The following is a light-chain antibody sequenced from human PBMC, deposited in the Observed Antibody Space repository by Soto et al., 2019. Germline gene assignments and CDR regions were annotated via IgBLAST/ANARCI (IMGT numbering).Light chain of an antibody. Sequence: QSVLTQPPSVSAAPGQKVTISCSGSTSNIGNNYVSWYQQFPGTAPKLLIYDNYKRLSGISDRFSGSKSGTSATLAITGLQVGDEADYYCGTWDNSLNGEVFGGGTKVTVL. V-gene: IGLV1-51*01. CDR2: DNY. J-gene: IGLJ2*01. CDR3: GTWDNSLNGEV. CDR1: TSNIGNNY.